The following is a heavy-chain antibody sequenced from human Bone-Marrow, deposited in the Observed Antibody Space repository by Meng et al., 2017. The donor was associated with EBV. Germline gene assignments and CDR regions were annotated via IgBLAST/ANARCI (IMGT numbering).Heavy chain of an antibody. Sequence: EVQLLESGGGLVQPGGSLRLSCAASGSAFSSYAMSWVRQAPGKGLEWVSAISGSGGSTYYADSVKGRFTISRDNSKNTLYLQMNSLRAEDTAVYYCAKFTDDYGDYDGLSSGWFDPWGQGTLVTVSS. CDR1: GSAFSSYA. V-gene: IGHV3-23*01. J-gene: IGHJ5*02. CDR3: AKFTDDYGDYDGLSSGWFDP. D-gene: IGHD4-17*01. CDR2: ISGSGGST.